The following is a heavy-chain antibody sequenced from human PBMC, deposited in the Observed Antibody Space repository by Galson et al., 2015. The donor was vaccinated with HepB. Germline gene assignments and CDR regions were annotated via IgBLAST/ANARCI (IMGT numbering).Heavy chain of an antibody. CDR1: GYTFTSYY. D-gene: IGHD2-2*01. CDR2: INPSGGST. J-gene: IGHJ4*02. CDR3: ASGGYCSSTSCYGRLVY. Sequence: SVKVSCKASGYTFTSYYMHWVRQAPGQGLEWMGIINPSGGSTSYAQKFQGRVTMTRDTSTSTVYMELSSLRSEDTAVYYCASGGYCSSTSCYGRLVYWGQGTLVTVSS. V-gene: IGHV1-46*01.